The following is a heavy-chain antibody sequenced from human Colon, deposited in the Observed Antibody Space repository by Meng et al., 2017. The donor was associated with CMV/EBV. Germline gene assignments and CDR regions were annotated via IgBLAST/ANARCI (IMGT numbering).Heavy chain of an antibody. J-gene: IGHJ4*02. CDR2: ISGSGDTT. V-gene: IGHV3-23*01. Sequence: GESLKISCVTSGFMFTNYAISWVRQAPGKGLEWVSAISGSGDTTFHTDSVRGRFTISRDNSKNTVYLHMTSLRADDTATYYCLRDPLLLPRRFWGQGTLVTVSS. D-gene: IGHD3-3*01. CDR1: GFMFTNYA. CDR3: LRDPLLLPRRF.